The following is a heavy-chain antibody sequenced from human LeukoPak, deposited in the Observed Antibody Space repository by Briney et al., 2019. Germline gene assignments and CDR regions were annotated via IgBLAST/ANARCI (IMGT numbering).Heavy chain of an antibody. D-gene: IGHD3-22*01. V-gene: IGHV3-53*01. Sequence: PGGSLRLSCAASGFTFSRYTMNWVRQAPGKGLEWVSFIYSGGNTYYADSVKGRFTISRDNSKNTFHLQMNSLRAEDTAVYYYARRAGDYSHPYDYWGQGTLVTVSS. J-gene: IGHJ4*02. CDR1: GFTFSRYT. CDR3: ARRAGDYSHPYDY. CDR2: IYSGGNT.